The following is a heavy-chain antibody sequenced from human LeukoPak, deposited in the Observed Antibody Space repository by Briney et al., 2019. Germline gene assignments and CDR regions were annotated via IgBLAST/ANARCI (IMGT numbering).Heavy chain of an antibody. CDR3: ARANDFHNWFDS. Sequence: SETLSLTCAVYGGSFSGYYWTWIRQSPGKGVEWIGEINHYGSTNYNPSLKTRVTVLVIPSMNQFSLELTSVSAADTAVYYCARANDFHNWFDSWGQGTLVTVSS. CDR1: GGSFSGYY. V-gene: IGHV4-34*01. J-gene: IGHJ5*01. D-gene: IGHD3-3*01. CDR2: INHYGST.